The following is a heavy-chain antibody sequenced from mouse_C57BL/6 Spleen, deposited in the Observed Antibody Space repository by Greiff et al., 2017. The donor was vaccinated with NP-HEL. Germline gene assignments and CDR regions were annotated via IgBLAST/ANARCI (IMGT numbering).Heavy chain of an antibody. V-gene: IGHV1-42*01. CDR2: INPSTGGT. D-gene: IGHD1-1*01. CDR3: ARFYYYGSSYVGWYCDV. CDR1: GYSFTGYY. Sequence: VQLQQSGPELVKPGASVKISCKASGYSFTGYYMNWVKQSPEKSLEWIGEINPSTGGTTYNQKFKAKATLTVDKSSSTAYMQPKSLTSEDSAVYYCARFYYYGSSYVGWYCDVRGTRTAVTVPS. J-gene: IGHJ1*03.